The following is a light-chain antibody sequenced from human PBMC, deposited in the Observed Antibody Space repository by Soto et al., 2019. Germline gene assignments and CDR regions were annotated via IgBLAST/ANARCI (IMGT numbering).Light chain of an antibody. CDR2: KVS. Sequence: VLMTQSPLSLPVTLGQPASVSCRSSQSLVYSDGDTYLNWFHQRPGQSPRRLIYKVSNRDSGAPDRFSGSGSGTEFTLKISRVEAEDVGVYYCMQGKHWPPTFGQGTRLEIK. J-gene: IGKJ5*01. V-gene: IGKV2-30*01. CDR3: MQGKHWPPT. CDR1: QSLVYSDGDTY.